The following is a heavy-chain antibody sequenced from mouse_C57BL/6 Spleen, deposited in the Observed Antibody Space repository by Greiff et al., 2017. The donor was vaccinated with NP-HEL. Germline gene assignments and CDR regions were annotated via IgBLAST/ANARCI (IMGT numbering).Heavy chain of an antibody. J-gene: IGHJ2*01. D-gene: IGHD1-1*01. V-gene: IGHV2-2*01. CDR1: GFSLTSYG. CDR2: IWSGGGT. Sequence: VKLVESGPGLVQPSQSLSITCTVSGFSLTSYGVHWVRQSPGKGLEWLGVIWSGGGTDYYAAFISRLSTSKDNSKCQVFFKMNSLQADDTAIYYCARRGVVAFDYWGKGTTLTVSS. CDR3: ARRGVVAFDY.